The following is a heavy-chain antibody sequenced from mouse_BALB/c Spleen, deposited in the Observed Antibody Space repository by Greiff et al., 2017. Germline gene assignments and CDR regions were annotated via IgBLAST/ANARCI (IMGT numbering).Heavy chain of an antibody. CDR2: INSNGGST. CDR1: GYTFSSYG. V-gene: IGHV5-6-3*01. J-gene: IGHJ2*01. Sequence: EVQLVESGGGLVQPGGSLKLSCEASGYTFSSYGMPWVRQTPDKRLELVATINSNGGSTDYPDSVKGRFTISRDNAKNTLYLQMSSLKSEDTAVDYCAREDGYYIDYWGQGTTLTVSS. CDR3: AREDGYYIDY.